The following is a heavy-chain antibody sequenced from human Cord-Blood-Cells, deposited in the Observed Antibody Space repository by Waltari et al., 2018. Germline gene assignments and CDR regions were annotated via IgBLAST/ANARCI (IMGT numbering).Heavy chain of an antibody. J-gene: IGHJ4*02. Sequence: QVQLVQSGAEVKKPGPSVKVSCKDSGDTFTGSYMHWVPQAPGKGLEWMGWINPNSGGTNYAQKFQGRVTMTRDTSISTAYMELSRLRSDDTAVYYCAREDPVGATDYWGQGTLVTVSS. CDR2: INPNSGGT. CDR1: GDTFTGSY. D-gene: IGHD1-26*01. CDR3: AREDPVGATDY. V-gene: IGHV1-2*02.